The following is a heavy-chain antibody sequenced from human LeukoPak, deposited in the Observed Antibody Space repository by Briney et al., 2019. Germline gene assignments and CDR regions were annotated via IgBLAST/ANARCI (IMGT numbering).Heavy chain of an antibody. CDR3: ARGGGLDV. D-gene: IGHD3-16*01. V-gene: IGHV3-7*03. Sequence: QPGGSLRLSCEASGFPFSSYWMSWVRQAPGKGLEWVANIKKDESEKYYVDSVRGRFTISRDNTKNSLYLQMNSLRAEDTAVYFCARGGGLDVWGQGATVTVSS. CDR2: IKKDESEK. CDR1: GFPFSSYW. J-gene: IGHJ6*02.